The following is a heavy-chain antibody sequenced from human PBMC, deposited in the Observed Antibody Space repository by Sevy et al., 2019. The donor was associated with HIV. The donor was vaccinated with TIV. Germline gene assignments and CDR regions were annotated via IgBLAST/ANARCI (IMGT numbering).Heavy chain of an antibody. CDR2: IYYSGST. J-gene: IGHJ4*02. CDR3: ARYDSTSMVRGVIDY. Sequence: SETLSLTCTVSGGSISSSSYYWGWIRQPPGKGLEWIGSIYYSGSTYYNPSLKSRVTISVDTSKNQFSLKRSSVTAADTAVYYCARYDSTSMVRGVIDYWGQGTLVTVSS. V-gene: IGHV4-39*01. D-gene: IGHD3-10*01. CDR1: GGSISSSSYY.